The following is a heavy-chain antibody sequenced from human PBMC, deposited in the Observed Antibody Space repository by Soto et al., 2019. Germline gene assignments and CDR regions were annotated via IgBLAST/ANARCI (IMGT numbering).Heavy chain of an antibody. V-gene: IGHV4-59*08. CDR2: IYYSGST. CDR1: GGSISSYY. CDR3: ARHLLGYSYGHPYYFDY. Sequence: ASETLSLTCTVSGGSISSYYWSWIRQPPGKGLEWIGYIYYSGSTDYNPSLKSRVTISVDTSKNQFSLKLSSVTAADTAVYYCARHLLGYSYGHPYYFDYWGQGTLVPVSS. D-gene: IGHD5-18*01. J-gene: IGHJ4*02.